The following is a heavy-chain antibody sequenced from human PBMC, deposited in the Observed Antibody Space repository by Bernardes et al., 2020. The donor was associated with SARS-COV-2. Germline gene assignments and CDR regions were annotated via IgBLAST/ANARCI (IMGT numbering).Heavy chain of an antibody. J-gene: IGHJ6*02. Sequence: PETLSLTCTVSGGSISTYYWSWIRQPPGTGLEWIGNIFYSGSTQYNPSLKSRVTISLDTSKNQFSLKLNSVTAADTAVYYCARGGLDTAMVYYYYYGMDVWGQGTTVTVSS. CDR3: ARGGLDTAMVYYYYYGMDV. D-gene: IGHD5-18*01. CDR2: IFYSGST. V-gene: IGHV4-59*01. CDR1: GGSISTYY.